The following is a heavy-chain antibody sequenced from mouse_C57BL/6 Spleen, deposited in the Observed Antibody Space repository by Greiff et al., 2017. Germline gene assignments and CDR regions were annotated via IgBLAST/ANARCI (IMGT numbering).Heavy chain of an antibody. CDR2: ISYDGSN. CDR3: ARDEGSSP. Sequence: ESGPGLVKPSQSLSLTCSVTGYSITSGYYWNWIRQFPGNKLEWMGYISYDGSNNYNPSLKNRIYITRDTSKNQFFLKLNSVTTEDTATYYCARDEGSSPWGQGTLVTVSA. D-gene: IGHD1-1*01. V-gene: IGHV3-6*01. CDR1: GYSITSGYY. J-gene: IGHJ3*01.